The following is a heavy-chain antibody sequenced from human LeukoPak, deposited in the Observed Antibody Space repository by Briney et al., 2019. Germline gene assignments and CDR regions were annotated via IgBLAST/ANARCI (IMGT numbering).Heavy chain of an antibody. Sequence: GGSLRLSCAASGFTFSSYGMHWVRQAPGKGLEWVSSISSSSSYIYYADSVKGRFTISRDNAKNSLYLQMNSLRAEDTAVYYCARSDDSSGYYGYWGQGTLVTVSS. V-gene: IGHV3-21*01. J-gene: IGHJ4*02. CDR1: GFTFSSYG. CDR2: ISSSSSYI. CDR3: ARSDDSSGYYGY. D-gene: IGHD3-22*01.